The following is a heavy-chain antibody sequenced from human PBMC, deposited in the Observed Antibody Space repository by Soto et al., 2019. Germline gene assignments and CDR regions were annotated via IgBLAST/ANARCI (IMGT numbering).Heavy chain of an antibody. CDR1: GFSFSNAW. CDR3: VSEVSGAFHI. D-gene: IGHD6-25*01. V-gene: IGHV3-15*02. J-gene: IGHJ3*02. Sequence: EVQLVESGGALVKPGESLRLSCAASGFSFSNAWLNWVRQAPGKGPEWVGRIKSKSNGETSDYAAPVKGRFTISRDDSKDTLYLQMKSLKVEDTALCYCVSEVSGAFHIWGQGTMVTVSS. CDR2: IKSKSNGETS.